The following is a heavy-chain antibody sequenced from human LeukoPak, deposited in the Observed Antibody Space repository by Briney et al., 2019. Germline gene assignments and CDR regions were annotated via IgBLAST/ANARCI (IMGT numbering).Heavy chain of an antibody. D-gene: IGHD2-2*01. V-gene: IGHV3-30*18. CDR2: ISYDGSNK. CDR3: AKDLGYCSSTSCQGLDY. Sequence: PGRSLRLSCAASGFTFSSYGMHRVRQAPGKGLEWVAVISYDGSNKYYADSVKGRFTISRDNSKNTLYLQMNSLRAEDTAVYYCAKDLGYCSSTSCQGLDYWGQGTLVTVSS. J-gene: IGHJ4*02. CDR1: GFTFSSYG.